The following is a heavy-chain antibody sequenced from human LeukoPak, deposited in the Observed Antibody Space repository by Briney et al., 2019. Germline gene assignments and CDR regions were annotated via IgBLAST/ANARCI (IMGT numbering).Heavy chain of an antibody. CDR1: GESMIGHY. CDR2: IHHSGGT. J-gene: IGHJ4*02. Sequence: SETLSLTCAVYGESMIGHYWTWIRQPPGKRLEWIGEIHHSGGTNSNPSLKNRVTMSIDMSKNQISLKLNSVTAADTAVYYCARATASGSGRAYDHWAQGNLVPVSS. V-gene: IGHV4-34*01. D-gene: IGHD3-10*01. CDR3: ARATASGSGRAYDH.